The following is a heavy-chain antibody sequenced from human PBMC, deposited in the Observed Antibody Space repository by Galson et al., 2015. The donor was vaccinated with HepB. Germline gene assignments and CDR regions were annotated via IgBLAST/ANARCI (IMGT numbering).Heavy chain of an antibody. CDR3: ARGMGIWYFDL. CDR2: ISYDGNNK. V-gene: IGHV3-33*05. CDR1: GLTFSSYG. D-gene: IGHD7-27*01. J-gene: IGHJ2*01. Sequence: SLRLSCEASGLTFSSYGMHRVRQAPGTGLEWVAVISYDGNNKYYTDSVKGRFTISRDNFKSTLYLQINSLRAEDTAVYYCARGMGIWYFDLWGRGPQVTVSS.